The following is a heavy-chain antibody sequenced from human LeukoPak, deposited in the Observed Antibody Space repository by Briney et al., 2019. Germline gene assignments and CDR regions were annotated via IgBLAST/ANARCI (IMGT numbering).Heavy chain of an antibody. J-gene: IGHJ6*02. V-gene: IGHV3-30-3*01. CDR2: ISYDGSNK. CDR3: ARALEQWLPPYYGMDV. CDR1: GFTFSSYA. D-gene: IGHD6-19*01. Sequence: GRSLRLSCAASGFTFSSYAMHWVRQAPGKGLEWVAVISYDGSNKYYADSVKGRFTISRDNSKNTLYLQMNSLRAEDTAVYYCARALEQWLPPYYGMDVWGQGTTVTVSS.